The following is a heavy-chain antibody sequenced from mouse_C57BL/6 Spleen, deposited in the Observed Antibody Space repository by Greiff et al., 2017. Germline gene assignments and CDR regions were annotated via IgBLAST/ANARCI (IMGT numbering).Heavy chain of an antibody. D-gene: IGHD2-4*01. V-gene: IGHV1-64*01. CDR1: GYPFTSYW. CDR2: IHPNSGST. Sequence: QVQLQQPGAELVKPGASVKLSCKASGYPFTSYWMHWVKQRPGQGLEWIGMIHPNSGSTNYNEKFQSKATLTVDKSSSTAYIQLSSLTSEDSAVYYCARYDYFPGNFDVWGTGTTVTVSS. CDR3: ARYDYFPGNFDV. J-gene: IGHJ1*03.